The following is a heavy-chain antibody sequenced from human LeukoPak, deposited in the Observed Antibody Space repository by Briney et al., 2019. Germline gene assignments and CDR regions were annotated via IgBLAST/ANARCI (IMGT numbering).Heavy chain of an antibody. J-gene: IGHJ6*02. D-gene: IGHD5-18*01. Sequence: SEALSLTRTVSGGSISSGSYYWSWIRQPAGKGLEWIGRIYTSGSTNYNPSLKSRVTISVDTSKNQFSLKLSSVTAADTAVYYCARDSGYSYGYYYYYGMDVWGQGTTVTVSS. CDR1: GGSISSGSYY. CDR2: IYTSGST. CDR3: ARDSGYSYGYYYYYGMDV. V-gene: IGHV4-61*02.